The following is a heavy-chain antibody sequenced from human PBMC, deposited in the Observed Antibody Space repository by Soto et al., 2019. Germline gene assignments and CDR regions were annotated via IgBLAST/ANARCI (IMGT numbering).Heavy chain of an antibody. CDR3: ARLHGYCISSSCHGHYAMDV. CDR1: SASIRSANYT. D-gene: IGHD2-2*01. J-gene: IGHJ6*02. Sequence: SETLSLTCTVSSASIRSANYTWVWICQLPGKGLGCIGNIYYSGSTYYNPSLNSRVTVSVDTSKNQFSLKVTSVTAADTAVYYCARLHGYCISSSCHGHYAMDVWGQGTTVS. CDR2: IYYSGST. V-gene: IGHV4-39*01.